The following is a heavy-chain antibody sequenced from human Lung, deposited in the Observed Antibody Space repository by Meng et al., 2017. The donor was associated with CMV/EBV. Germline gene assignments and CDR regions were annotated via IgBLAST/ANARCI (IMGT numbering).Heavy chain of an antibody. V-gene: IGHV3-74*01. CDR3: ASSEYSNRFDF. CDR2: INSDGSST. Sequence: ESXKISXAVTGVTFRNYYMHLVRQAPGKGLVCVSRINSDGSSTHYAEPVKGRFSISRDNAKNALHLQVNSLRAERTAVYYCASSEYSNRFDFWGRGTLVTVSS. D-gene: IGHD4-11*01. CDR1: GVTFRNYY. J-gene: IGHJ4*02.